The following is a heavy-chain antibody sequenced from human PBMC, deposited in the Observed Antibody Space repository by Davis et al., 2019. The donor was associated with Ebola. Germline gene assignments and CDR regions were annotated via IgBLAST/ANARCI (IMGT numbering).Heavy chain of an antibody. CDR1: GYTFTSYG. CDR3: ARAAAAISFNWFDP. Sequence: AASVKVSCKASGYTFTSYGISWVRQAPGQGLEWMGWISAYNGNTNYAQKLQGRVTMTTDTSTSTAYMELSSLRSEDTAIYYCARAAAAISFNWFDPWGQGTLVTVSS. D-gene: IGHD2-2*01. J-gene: IGHJ5*02. CDR2: ISAYNGNT. V-gene: IGHV1-18*04.